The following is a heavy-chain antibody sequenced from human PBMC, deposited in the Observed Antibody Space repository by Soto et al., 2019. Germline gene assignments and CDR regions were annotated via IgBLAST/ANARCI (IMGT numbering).Heavy chain of an antibody. V-gene: IGHV1-18*01. D-gene: IGHD3-10*01. CDR3: VRDLDGSGSYYTGY. J-gene: IGHJ4*02. CDR2: IRVHNGNT. CDR1: GYNFINYR. Sequence: ASVKVSCKASGYNFINYRISWVRQAPGQGPEWMGWIRVHNGNTNYAQNLQGRVTMTTDTSTSTAYMELRSLRSDDTAVYYCVRDLDGSGSYYTGYWGPGTLVTVSS.